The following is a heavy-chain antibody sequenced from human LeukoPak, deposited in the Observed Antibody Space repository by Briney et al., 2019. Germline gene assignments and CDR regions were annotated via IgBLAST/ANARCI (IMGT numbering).Heavy chain of an antibody. D-gene: IGHD4-23*01. J-gene: IGHJ3*02. CDR1: GFTFSSYS. CDR3: AKEGSYGGNRLAFDI. Sequence: GGSLRLSCAASGFTFSSYSMNWVRQAPGKGLEWVSSISSSSSYIYYADSVKGRFTISRDNSKNTLYLQMNSLRAEDTAVYYCAKEGSYGGNRLAFDIWGQGTMVTVSS. CDR2: ISSSSSYI. V-gene: IGHV3-21*04.